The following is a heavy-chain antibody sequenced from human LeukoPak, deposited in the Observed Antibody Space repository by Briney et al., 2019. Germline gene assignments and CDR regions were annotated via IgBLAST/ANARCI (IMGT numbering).Heavy chain of an antibody. Sequence: SETLSLTCTVSGDSISSHCWSWIRQPPGKGLEWIGYIYYSGSTNYNPSLKSRVTISVDTSKNQFSLKLSSVTAADTAVYYCARGGWLRNWFDLWGQGTLVTVSS. V-gene: IGHV4-59*11. CDR3: ARGGWLRNWFDL. D-gene: IGHD5-12*01. CDR1: GDSISSHC. J-gene: IGHJ5*02. CDR2: IYYSGST.